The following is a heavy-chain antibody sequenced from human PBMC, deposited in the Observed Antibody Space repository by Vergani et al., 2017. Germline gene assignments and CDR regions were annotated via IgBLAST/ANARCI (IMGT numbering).Heavy chain of an antibody. Sequence: EVQLLESGGSLKQPGGSVRLSCAASGFTFSTYAMNWVRQAPGKGLEWVSYISSSSSTIYYADSVKGRFTISRDNAKNSLYLQMNSLRAEDTAVYYCARDLGSSWYGLSNWFDPWGQGTLVTVSS. J-gene: IGHJ5*02. CDR3: ARDLGSSWYGLSNWFDP. CDR1: GFTFSTYA. V-gene: IGHV3-48*01. CDR2: ISSSSSTI. D-gene: IGHD6-13*01.